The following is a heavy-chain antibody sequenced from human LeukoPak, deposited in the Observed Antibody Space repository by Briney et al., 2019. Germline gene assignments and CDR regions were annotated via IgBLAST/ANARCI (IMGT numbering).Heavy chain of an antibody. J-gene: IGHJ2*01. D-gene: IGHD2-15*01. V-gene: IGHV3-53*01. Sequence: GGSLRLSCAASGLIVSNNYMNWVRLAPGKGLEWVSIIYSGGSTHYADSVKGRFTVSRDNSKNTLYLQMNSLRAEDTAVYYCARDQEGRSCSSGTCYLGWSFDLWGRGTLVTVSS. CDR2: IYSGGST. CDR1: GLIVSNNY. CDR3: ARDQEGRSCSSGTCYLGWSFDL.